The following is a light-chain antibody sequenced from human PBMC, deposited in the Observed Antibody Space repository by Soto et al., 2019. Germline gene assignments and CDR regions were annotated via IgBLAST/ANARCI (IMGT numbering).Light chain of an antibody. CDR1: QSVSTN. CDR3: QQYNKWPPRYT. CDR2: GAS. Sequence: EIVMTQSPATLSVSPGARATLSCRASQSVSTNLAWYQQKPGQAPRLLIYGASTRATGIPARFSGSGSGTEFTLTISSLQSEDFAVYYCQQYNKWPPRYTFGQGTKLEIK. V-gene: IGKV3-15*01. J-gene: IGKJ2*01.